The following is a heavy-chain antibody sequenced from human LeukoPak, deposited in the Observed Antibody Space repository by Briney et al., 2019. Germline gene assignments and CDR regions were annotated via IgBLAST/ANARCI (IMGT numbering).Heavy chain of an antibody. CDR3: ARLGAFVFDDTVVTRPLDY. CDR2: IYPGDSDT. J-gene: IGHJ4*02. V-gene: IGHV5-51*01. Sequence: GESLKISCKGSEYSFNNKWIGWVRQMPGKGLEWMGIIYPGDSDTRYSPSFQGQVTISVDKSISTACLQWSSLKASDGAMYYCARLGAFVFDDTVVTRPLDYWGQGTLVTVSS. D-gene: IGHD4-23*01. CDR1: EYSFNNKW.